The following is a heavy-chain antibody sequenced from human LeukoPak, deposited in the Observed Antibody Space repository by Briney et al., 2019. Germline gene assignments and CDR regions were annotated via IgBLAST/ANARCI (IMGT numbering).Heavy chain of an antibody. J-gene: IGHJ6*02. Sequence: PGGSLRLSCAASGFTFSTYSMNWVRQAPGKGLEWVSSISTSSTYIYYADSVKGRFTISRDNAKNSLYLQMNSMRAEDTAVYYCARHKPVITLSSYYYGMDVWGPGTTVTVSS. CDR1: GFTFSTYS. V-gene: IGHV3-21*01. CDR3: ARHKPVITLSSYYYGMDV. D-gene: IGHD1-14*01. CDR2: ISTSSTYI.